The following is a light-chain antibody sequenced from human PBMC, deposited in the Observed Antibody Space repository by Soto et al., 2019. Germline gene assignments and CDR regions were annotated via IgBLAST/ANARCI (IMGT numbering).Light chain of an antibody. CDR2: DAT. J-gene: IGLJ3*02. V-gene: IGLV7-46*01. CDR1: TGAVTSGHY. CDR3: FLSYSNTNWV. Sequence: QAVVTQEPSLTVSPGGTVTLTCGSSTGAVTSGHYPQWIQQKPGQAPRTLIYDATNKHSWTPARFSGSFLGGKAALTLSGAQPEDEAEYYCFLSYSNTNWVFGGGTKLTVL.